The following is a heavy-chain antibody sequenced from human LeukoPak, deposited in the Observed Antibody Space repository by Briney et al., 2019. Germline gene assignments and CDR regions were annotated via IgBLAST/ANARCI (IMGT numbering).Heavy chain of an antibody. D-gene: IGHD3-22*01. CDR3: ARRGYHDSSGYDY. CDR2: ISGSSDDI. V-gene: IGHV3-21*06. Sequence: GGSLRLSCAASGFTFRSYAMNWVRQAPGKGLEWVLSISGSSDDIYYADSVKGRFTISRDNAKNSVFLQINNLRAEDTAIYYCARRGYHDSSGYDYWGQGALVTVSS. J-gene: IGHJ4*02. CDR1: GFTFRSYA.